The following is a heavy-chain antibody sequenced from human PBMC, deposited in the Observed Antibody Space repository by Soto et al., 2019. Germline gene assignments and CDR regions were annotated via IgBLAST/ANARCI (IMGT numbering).Heavy chain of an antibody. V-gene: IGHV3-15*01. D-gene: IGHD4-17*01. CDR1: GFTFSNAW. CDR2: IKSKTDGGTT. Sequence: PGGSLRLSCAASGFTFSNAWMSWVRQAPGKGLEWVGRIKSKTDGGTTDYAAPVKGRFTISRDDSKNTLYLQMNSLKTEDTAVYYCTTDFYGQPPTHDYWGQGTLVTVSS. J-gene: IGHJ4*02. CDR3: TTDFYGQPPTHDY.